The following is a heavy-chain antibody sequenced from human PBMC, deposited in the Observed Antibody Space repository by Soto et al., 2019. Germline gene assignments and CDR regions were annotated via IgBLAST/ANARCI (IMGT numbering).Heavy chain of an antibody. CDR2: IIPIFGTA. CDR3: ARDILGWKGGDCCYYYGMDV. CDR1: GGTFSSYA. V-gene: IGHV1-69*01. D-gene: IGHD2-21*02. J-gene: IGHJ6*04. Sequence: QVQLVQSGAEVKKPGSSVKVSCKASGGTFSSYAISWVRQAPGQGLEWMGGIIPIFGTANYAQKFQGRGTITPDESTSTAYMGLSSLRSEDTAVYYCARDILGWKGGDCCYYYGMDVWGKGTTVTVSS.